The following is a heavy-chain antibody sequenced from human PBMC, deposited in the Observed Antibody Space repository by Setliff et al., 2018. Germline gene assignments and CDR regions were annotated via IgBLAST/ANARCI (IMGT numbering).Heavy chain of an antibody. D-gene: IGHD1-20*01. J-gene: IGHJ4*01. Sequence: GGSLRLSCAASGFTFDDYAMHWVRQAPGKGLEWVSGISWNSGSIGYADSVKGRFTISRDNAKNSLYLQMNSLRAEDMALYYCAKDLGHNWNDLDYWGHGTLVTVSS. V-gene: IGHV3-9*03. CDR3: AKDLGHNWNDLDY. CDR1: GFTFDDYA. CDR2: ISWNSGSI.